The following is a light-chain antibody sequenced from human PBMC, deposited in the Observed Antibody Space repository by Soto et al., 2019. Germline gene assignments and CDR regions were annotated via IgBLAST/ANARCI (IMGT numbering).Light chain of an antibody. V-gene: IGKV1-5*03. CDR1: QSISPW. Sequence: DIQMTQSPSTLSASVGDRVTITCRASQSISPWLAWYQHKPGKAPKILIYKASSLESGVPSRFSGSDSGTEFTLTISSLQPDDFATYYCQQYKTYSRTFGQGTKLEIK. J-gene: IGKJ2*01. CDR3: QQYKTYSRT. CDR2: KAS.